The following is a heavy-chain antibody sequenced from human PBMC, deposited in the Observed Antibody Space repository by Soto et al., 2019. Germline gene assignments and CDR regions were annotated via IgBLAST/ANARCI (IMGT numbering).Heavy chain of an antibody. Sequence: EVQLVESGGGVVQPGGSLRLSCAASDFTFSNYWMYWVRQAPGKGLVWVSRIKSDGSSTSYADSVEGRFTISRDNAKNTLYLQMSRLRGEDTAVYYCARSPSSGWYYFDYWGQGALVTVSS. J-gene: IGHJ4*02. CDR3: ARSPSSGWYYFDY. CDR2: IKSDGSST. D-gene: IGHD6-19*01. V-gene: IGHV3-74*01. CDR1: DFTFSNYW.